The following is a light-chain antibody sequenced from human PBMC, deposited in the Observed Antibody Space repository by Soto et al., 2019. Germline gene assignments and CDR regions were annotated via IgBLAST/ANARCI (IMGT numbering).Light chain of an antibody. J-gene: IGLJ1*01. V-gene: IGLV1-47*01. CDR2: RNN. CDR3: ATWDDSLSGLV. Sequence: QSVLTQPPSASGTPGQRVTISCSGRDSNIGINYVHWYQHLPRTAPTLLIYRNNHRPSGVPDRFSGSKSGTSASLAISGLRSEDEGDYYCATWDDSLSGLVLGPGTKVTVL. CDR1: DSNIGINY.